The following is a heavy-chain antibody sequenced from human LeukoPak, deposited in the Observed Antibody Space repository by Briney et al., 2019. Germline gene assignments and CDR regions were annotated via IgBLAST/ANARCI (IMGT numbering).Heavy chain of an antibody. CDR1: GFTFSSYW. D-gene: IGHD3-22*01. CDR3: GRFHLGYYDLDY. J-gene: IGHJ4*02. V-gene: IGHV3-7*01. CDR2: IKYEGSTK. Sequence: GGSLRLSCAASGFTFSSYWMSWGRQAPGKGLEWVANIKYEGSTKYYGDSVKGRFTISRDNAKTSLYLQMNSLRVEDTAVFYCGRFHLGYYDLDYWGQGTLVTVSS.